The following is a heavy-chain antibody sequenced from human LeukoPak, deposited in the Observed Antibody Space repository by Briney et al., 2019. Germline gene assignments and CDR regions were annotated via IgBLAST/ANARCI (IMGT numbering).Heavy chain of an antibody. CDR2: KSKDGTNK. D-gene: IGHD6-19*01. V-gene: IGHV3-30*18. CDR3: AKDRHISDWHKAAFDI. Sequence: GGSLRLSCAASRFRFSTYATHWLRQAPRRALEGVAVKSKDGTNKYYVDSVKGRFTISRDNSKNTLYLQMNGLRAEDTAVYYCAKDRHISDWHKAAFDIWGQGTMVTVSS. J-gene: IGHJ3*02. CDR1: RFRFSTYA.